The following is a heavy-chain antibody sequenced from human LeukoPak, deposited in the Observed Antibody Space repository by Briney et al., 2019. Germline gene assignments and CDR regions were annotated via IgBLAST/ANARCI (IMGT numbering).Heavy chain of an antibody. CDR3: ARRLLSDHYYYMDV. J-gene: IGHJ6*03. CDR1: GFTFSDYW. CDR2: IKQDGSQR. V-gene: IGHV3-7*01. Sequence: GGSLRLSCTASGFTFSDYWMTWVRQAPGKGPEWVANIKQDGSQRYYVDSVKGRFTISRDNAKNSLYLQMNSLRAEDTAVYYCARRLLSDHYYYMDVWGKGTTVTVSS. D-gene: IGHD5-18*01.